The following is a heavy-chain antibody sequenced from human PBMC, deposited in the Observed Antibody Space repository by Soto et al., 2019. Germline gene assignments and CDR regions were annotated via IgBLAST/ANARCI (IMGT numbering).Heavy chain of an antibody. CDR3: TKAQRGYSGAAFDY. CDR1: GFTFSSYN. J-gene: IGHJ4*02. V-gene: IGHV3-48*01. Sequence: GGSLRLSCAASGFTFSSYNMNWVRQAPGKGLEWVSYISSSSTIFYSDSVRGRFTISRDSSKNTVHLQMDSLRAEDAAIYYCTKAQRGYSGAAFDYWGQGTLVTVSS. CDR2: ISSSSTI. D-gene: IGHD5-12*01.